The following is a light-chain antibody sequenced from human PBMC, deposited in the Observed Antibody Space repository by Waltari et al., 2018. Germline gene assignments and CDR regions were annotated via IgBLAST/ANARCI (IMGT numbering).Light chain of an antibody. CDR3: QQYDISPLT. Sequence: CRASQTVRTTYFAWYQQKPGQAPTLLIYGASSRATGIPDRFSGSESGTDFSLTISSLEPEDFAVYYCQQYDISPLTFGGGTKVEIK. CDR2: GAS. CDR1: QTVRTTY. J-gene: IGKJ4*01. V-gene: IGKV3-20*01.